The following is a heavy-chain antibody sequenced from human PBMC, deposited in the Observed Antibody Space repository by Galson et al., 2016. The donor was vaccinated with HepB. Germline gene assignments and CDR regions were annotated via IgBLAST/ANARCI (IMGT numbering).Heavy chain of an antibody. V-gene: IGHV3-23*01. D-gene: IGHD5-12*01. CDR2: ISDSATST. CDR1: GFTFKNCV. J-gene: IGHJ6*02. Sequence: SLRLSCAASGFTFKNCVMSWVRQTPGKGLQWVSSISDSATSTYYADSVKGRFTISRDNSKNTLFLQMNSLRAEDTAGYYCARVRRVGRQLIATIHQLHPSDVWGQGTTVTVTS. CDR3: ARVRRVGRQLIATIHQLHPSDV.